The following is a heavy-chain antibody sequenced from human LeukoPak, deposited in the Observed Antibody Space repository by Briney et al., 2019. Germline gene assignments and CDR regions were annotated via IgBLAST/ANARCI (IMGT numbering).Heavy chain of an antibody. V-gene: IGHV3-11*01. CDR1: GFTFSDYY. CDR3: AKDRHAPGRYCSSAICFPFDI. Sequence: PGGSLRLSCAASGFTFSDYYMSWIRQAPGKGLEWVSYISSSGSTIYYADSVKGRFTISRDNSKSTMYLQMNSLRAEDTAVYYCAKDRHAPGRYCSSAICFPFDIWGQGTLVTVSS. CDR2: ISSSGSTI. D-gene: IGHD2-2*01. J-gene: IGHJ5*02.